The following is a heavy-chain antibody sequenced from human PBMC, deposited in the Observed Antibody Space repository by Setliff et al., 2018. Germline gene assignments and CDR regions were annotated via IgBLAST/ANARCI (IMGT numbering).Heavy chain of an antibody. CDR3: AREQWLDPPGYYYMDV. CDR1: GGSISSYY. V-gene: IGHV4-4*07. Sequence: PSETLSLTCTVSGGSISSYYWSWIRQPAGKGLEWIGRIYTSGSTNYNPSLKSRVTMSVETSKNQFSLKLSSVTAADTAVYYCAREQWLDPPGYYYMDVWAKGTTVTVSS. D-gene: IGHD6-19*01. CDR2: IYTSGST. J-gene: IGHJ6*03.